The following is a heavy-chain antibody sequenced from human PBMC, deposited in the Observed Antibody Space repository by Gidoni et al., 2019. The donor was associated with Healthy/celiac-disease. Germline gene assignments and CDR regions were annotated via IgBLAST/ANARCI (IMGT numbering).Heavy chain of an antibody. J-gene: IGHJ4*02. Sequence: QVQLVQSGAEVKQPGASVKVPCRVSGYTPTELAMHWVRQAPGQGLEWMGGFDPEEGETNYAQNFQSRVTMTEDTSTDTAYMELGSLRYEDTAVYYCATGVQPSRGAFDYWGQGTLVTVSS. CDR1: GYTPTELA. CDR3: ATGVQPSRGAFDY. D-gene: IGHD2-2*01. CDR2: FDPEEGET. V-gene: IGHV1-24*01.